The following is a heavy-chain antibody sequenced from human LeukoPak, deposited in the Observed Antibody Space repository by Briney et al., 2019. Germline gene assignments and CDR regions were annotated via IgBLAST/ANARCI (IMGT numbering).Heavy chain of an antibody. J-gene: IGHJ4*02. D-gene: IGHD6-19*01. Sequence: PGGSLRLSCVASGFPFDDYGMFWVRQSPGKGLEWVSSISWNSGIIDYADSVKGRFTISRDNAKNSLYLQMNSLRAEDTAVYYCAKGGLKWLASALFDYWGQGTLVTVSS. CDR2: ISWNSGII. CDR1: GFPFDDYG. CDR3: AKGGLKWLASALFDY. V-gene: IGHV3-9*01.